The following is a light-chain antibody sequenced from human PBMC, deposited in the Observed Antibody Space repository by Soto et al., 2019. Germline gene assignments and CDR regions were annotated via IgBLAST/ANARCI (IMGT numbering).Light chain of an antibody. V-gene: IGLV2-11*01. J-gene: IGLJ2*01. Sequence: QSALTQPRSVSGSPGQSVTISCTGTSSDVGGYNYVSWYQQHPGKAPKLMILDVSKRPSGVPDRFSGSKSGNTASLTISGLQAEDEADYYCGSYASASLIFGGGTKVTVL. CDR1: SSDVGGYNY. CDR2: DVS. CDR3: GSYASASLI.